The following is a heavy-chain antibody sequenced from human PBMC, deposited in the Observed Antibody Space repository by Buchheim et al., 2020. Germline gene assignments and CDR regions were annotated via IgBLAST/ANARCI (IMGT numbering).Heavy chain of an antibody. Sequence: QVQLVESGGGVVQPGRSLRLSCAASGFTFSSFGMHWVRQAPGKGLEWVAVISYDGSNKYYADSVKGRFTLSRDNSKNTLYLQMNSLRAEDTAVYYCAKGDVRYYDFWSGYPSKYYYGMDVWGQGTT. CDR3: AKGDVRYYDFWSGYPSKYYYGMDV. CDR2: ISYDGSNK. CDR1: GFTFSSFG. V-gene: IGHV3-30*18. J-gene: IGHJ6*02. D-gene: IGHD3-3*01.